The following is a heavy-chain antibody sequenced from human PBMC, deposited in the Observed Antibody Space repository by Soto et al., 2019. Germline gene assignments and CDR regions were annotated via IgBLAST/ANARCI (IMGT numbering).Heavy chain of an antibody. CDR2: IYYSGST. J-gene: IGHJ4*02. CDR3: ARGSDSWNDPFDY. Sequence: QVQLQESGPGLVKPSETLSLTCTVSGGSVSSGSYYWSWIRQPPGKGLEWIGYIYYSGSTNYNPSLKSRVTISVDTSKNQFSLKLSSVTAADTAVYYCARGSDSWNDPFDYWGQGTLVTVSS. V-gene: IGHV4-61*01. D-gene: IGHD1-1*01. CDR1: GGSVSSGSYY.